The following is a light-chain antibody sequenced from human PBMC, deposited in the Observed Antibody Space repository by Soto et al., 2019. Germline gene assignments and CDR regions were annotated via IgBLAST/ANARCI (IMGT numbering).Light chain of an antibody. V-gene: IGKV3-15*01. CDR2: GAS. CDR3: QQYNKWPPHT. J-gene: IGKJ2*01. Sequence: EIVMTRSPATLSVSPGERVTLSCRASQSVDNKLAWYQQRPGQAPRLLIYGASTRATGNSARFSGSGSGTEFTLTISSLQSEDFAVYYCQQYNKWPPHTFGQGTKLEIK. CDR1: QSVDNK.